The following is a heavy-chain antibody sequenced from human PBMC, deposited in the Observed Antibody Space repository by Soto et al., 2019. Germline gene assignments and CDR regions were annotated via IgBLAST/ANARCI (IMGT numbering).Heavy chain of an antibody. J-gene: IGHJ5*02. V-gene: IGHV4-39*01. Sequence: SETLSLTCIVSGGSISSSSYFWGWIRQPPGKGLEWIGSIYYSGSTYYNPSLKSRVTVSVDTSKNQFSLKLSSVIAADTAVYYCARHPSDFWFDPWGQGTLVTVSS. CDR3: ARHPSDFWFDP. CDR2: IYYSGST. CDR1: GGSISSSSYF. D-gene: IGHD2-21*02.